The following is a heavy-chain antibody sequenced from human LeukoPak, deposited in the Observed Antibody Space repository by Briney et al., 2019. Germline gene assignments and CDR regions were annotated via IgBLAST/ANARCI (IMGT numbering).Heavy chain of an antibody. Sequence: GASVKVSCKASGYTFTSYDISWVRQAPGQGLEWMGGIIPIFGTANYAQKFQGRVTITADESTSTAYMELSSLRSEDTAVYYCARGGSGHFDYWGQGTLVTVSS. D-gene: IGHD3-10*01. CDR1: GYTFTSYD. CDR3: ARGGSGHFDY. J-gene: IGHJ4*02. CDR2: IIPIFGTA. V-gene: IGHV1-69*13.